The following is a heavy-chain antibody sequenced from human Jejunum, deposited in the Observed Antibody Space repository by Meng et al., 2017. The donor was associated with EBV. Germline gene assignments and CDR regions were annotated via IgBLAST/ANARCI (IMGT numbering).Heavy chain of an antibody. J-gene: IGHJ4*02. CDR2: IYYSGST. V-gene: IGHV4-61*01. Sequence: QLRRQELGPGLVKPSETLSRTCTVSGGSVNSGNVYWSWIRQPPGKGLEWIGYIYYSGSTNYIPSLKSRVTISLDTSKNQFSLKLSSVTAADTAVYYCAGLRYSGYDRAFDYWGQGALVTVSS. CDR3: AGLRYSGYDRAFDY. D-gene: IGHD5-12*01. CDR1: GGSVNSGNVY.